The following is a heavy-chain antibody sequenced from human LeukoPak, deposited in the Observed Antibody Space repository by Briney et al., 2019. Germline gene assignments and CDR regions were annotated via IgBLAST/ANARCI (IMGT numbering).Heavy chain of an antibody. CDR1: GFTFSSYA. CDR3: VKVRRKAGMPGAGFDR. Sequence: RGSLRLSCAASGFTFSSYAMSWVREAPGKGLGWVSAISGSGGSTYYADSVKGRFTISRDNSKNTLYLQMNSLIAEATAVHYCVKVRRKAGMPGAGFDRCDEGTLVALSS. V-gene: IGHV3-23*01. D-gene: IGHD2-2*01. CDR2: ISGSGGST. J-gene: IGHJ5*02.